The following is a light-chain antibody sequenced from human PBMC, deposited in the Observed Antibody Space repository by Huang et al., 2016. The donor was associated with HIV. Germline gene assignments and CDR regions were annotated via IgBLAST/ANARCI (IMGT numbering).Light chain of an antibody. CDR1: QSVSNN. CDR3: QQYSDWPLWT. J-gene: IGKJ1*01. CDR2: GAS. V-gene: IGKV3-15*01. Sequence: EIVMTQSPATLSVSPGERATLSCRASQSVSNNLAWYQQKLGQAPRLLIYGASTRATGIRARCSGSGSGTDFTLTISSLQSEDFAVYYCQQYSDWPLWTFGQGSKVEIK.